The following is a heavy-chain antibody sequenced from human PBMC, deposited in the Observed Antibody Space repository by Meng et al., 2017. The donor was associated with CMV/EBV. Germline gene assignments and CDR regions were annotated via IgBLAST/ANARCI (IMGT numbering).Heavy chain of an antibody. CDR3: AGFTFGGVIVRWVDP. J-gene: IGHJ5*02. Sequence: YGGSFSGYYWSWIRQPPGKGLEWIGEINHSGSTNYNPSLKSRVTISVDTSKNQLSLKLSSVTAADTAVYYCAGFTFGGVIVRWVDPWGQGTLVTVSS. CDR1: GGSFSGYY. CDR2: INHSGST. V-gene: IGHV4-34*01. D-gene: IGHD3-16*02.